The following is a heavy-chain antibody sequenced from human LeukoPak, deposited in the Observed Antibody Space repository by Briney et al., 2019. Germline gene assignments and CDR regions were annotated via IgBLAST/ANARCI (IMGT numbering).Heavy chain of an antibody. D-gene: IGHD3-10*01. CDR2: MSYDGSNK. V-gene: IGHV3-30*18. Sequence: GGSLRLSCAASGFSFSDHGMHWVRQAPGKGLEWVAVMSYDGSNKDYADSVKGRFTISRDNSKNTLYLQMNSLRAEDTAVYYCAKPYYYGSRSYMDYWGQGTLVTVSS. J-gene: IGHJ4*02. CDR1: GFSFSDHG. CDR3: AKPYYYGSRSYMDY.